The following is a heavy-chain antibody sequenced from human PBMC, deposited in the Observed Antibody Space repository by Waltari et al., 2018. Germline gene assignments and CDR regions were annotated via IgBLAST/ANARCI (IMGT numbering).Heavy chain of an antibody. CDR3: ARLSGYCDDTGCYGHYAMDV. D-gene: IGHD2-2*01. CDR1: GGSVSTTSYS. CDR2: FYYPGNI. Sequence: QLQLQESGPGLVKPSETLSLTCTVSGGSVSTTSYSWAWVRQSPGKGLEWIGTFYYPGNIYYNPSHTSRVTISVDSPQNRLSLRLSSVTAADTAVYYCARLSGYCDDTGCYGHYAMDVWGQGTTVTVSS. V-gene: IGHV4-39*02. J-gene: IGHJ6*02.